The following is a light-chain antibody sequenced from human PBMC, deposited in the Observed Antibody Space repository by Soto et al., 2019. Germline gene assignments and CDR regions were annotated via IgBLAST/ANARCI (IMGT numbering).Light chain of an antibody. V-gene: IGKV3-20*01. CDR2: DAA. CDR3: QQYDSFPWT. J-gene: IGKJ1*01. CDR1: QSVTTNY. Sequence: EIVLTQSPGTLSLSPGERATLSCWASQSVTTNYLAWYQQKPGQAPRVLIYDAASRAAGIPDRFSGSGSGTDFTLTISRLEPEDFAVYYCQQYDSFPWTLGHGTKVEVK.